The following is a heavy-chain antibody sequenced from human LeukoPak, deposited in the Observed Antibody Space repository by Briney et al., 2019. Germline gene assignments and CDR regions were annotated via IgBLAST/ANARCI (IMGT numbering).Heavy chain of an antibody. D-gene: IGHD6-19*01. J-gene: IGHJ4*02. CDR1: GGSISSYY. Sequence: SETLSLTCTVSGGSISSYYWSWIRQPPGKGLEWIGEINHSGSTNYNPSLKSRVTISVDTSKNQFSLKLSSVTAADTAVYYCASTPRYSSGWYYWGQGTLVTVSS. V-gene: IGHV4-34*01. CDR3: ASTPRYSSGWYY. CDR2: INHSGST.